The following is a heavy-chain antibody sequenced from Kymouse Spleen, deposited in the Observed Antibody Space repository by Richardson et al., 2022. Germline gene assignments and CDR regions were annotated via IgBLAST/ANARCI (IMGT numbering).Heavy chain of an antibody. CDR3: TRHETGTTGFDP. J-gene: IGHJ5*02. V-gene: IGHV3-73*02. D-gene: IGHD1-7*01. CDR1: GFTFSGSA. CDR2: IRSKANSYAT. Sequence: EVQLVESGGGLVQPGGSLKLSCAASGFTFSGSAMHWVRQASGKGLEWVGRIRSKANSYATAYAASVKGRFTISRDDSKNTAYLQMNSLKTEDTAVYYCTRHETGTTGFDPWGQGTLVTVSS.